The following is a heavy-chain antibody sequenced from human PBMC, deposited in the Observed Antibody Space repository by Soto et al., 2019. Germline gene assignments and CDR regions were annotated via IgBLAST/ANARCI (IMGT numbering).Heavy chain of an antibody. CDR1: GGSISSYY. CDR3: PCGAVAVCM. V-gene: IGHV4-59*01. D-gene: IGHD2-21*01. J-gene: IGHJ4*02. Sequence: SLDPLSLTSTVSGGSISSYYWSWIRQPPGKGLEWIGYIYYSGSTNYNPSLKSRVTISVDTSKNQFFLKLSSVTAADTAVYYCPCGAVAVCMRGQGTPVTV. CDR2: IYYSGST.